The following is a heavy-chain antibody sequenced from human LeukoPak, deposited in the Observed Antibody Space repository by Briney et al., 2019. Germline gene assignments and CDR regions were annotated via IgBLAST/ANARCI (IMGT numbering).Heavy chain of an antibody. D-gene: IGHD3-10*01. CDR2: INPSGGST. Sequence: ASVKVSCKASGYTFTSYYMHWVRQAPGQGLEWMGIINPSGGSTSYAQKFQGRVTMTRDTSTSTVYMELSSLRSEDTAVYYCARDRVTMVRGVIAYMDVWGQGTTVTVSS. CDR3: ARDRVTMVRGVIAYMDV. V-gene: IGHV1-46*01. J-gene: IGHJ6*02. CDR1: GYTFTSYY.